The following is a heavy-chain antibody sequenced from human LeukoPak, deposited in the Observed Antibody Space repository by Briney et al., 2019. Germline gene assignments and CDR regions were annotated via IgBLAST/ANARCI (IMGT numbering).Heavy chain of an antibody. V-gene: IGHV4-59*01. J-gene: IGHJ4*02. CDR3: ARARGAYFDY. CDR2: IYYSGST. Sequence: MPSETLSLTCAVSGDSISNYYWSWIRQPPGKGLEWIGYIYYSGSTNYNPSLRSRVTISVDTSKNQFSLRLSSVTAADTAIYYCARARGAYFDYWGQGTLVTVSS. CDR1: GDSISNYY. D-gene: IGHD3-10*01.